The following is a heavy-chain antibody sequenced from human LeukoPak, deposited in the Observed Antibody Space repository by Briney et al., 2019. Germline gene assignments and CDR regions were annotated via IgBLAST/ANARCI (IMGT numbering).Heavy chain of an antibody. CDR1: GFTFSTYW. CDR3: ARDKLAYCGGDCYPDA. J-gene: IGHJ5*02. D-gene: IGHD2-21*02. V-gene: IGHV3-7*01. Sequence: GGSLRLSCAASGFTFSTYWMTWVRQAPGKGPEWVANIKEDGSATYYVDSVKGRFTISRDNAKKSLYLQMNSLRAEDTAVYYCARDKLAYCGGDCYPDAWGQGTLVTVSS. CDR2: IKEDGSAT.